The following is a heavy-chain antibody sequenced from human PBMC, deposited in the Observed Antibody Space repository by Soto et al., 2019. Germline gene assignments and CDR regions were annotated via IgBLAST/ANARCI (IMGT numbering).Heavy chain of an antibody. Sequence: GGSLRLSCTASGFTFGDYAMSWFRQAPGKGLEWVGFIRSKSYGGTTEYAASVKGRFTISRDDSKSIAYLQMNSLKTEDTAVYYCTRSGRYSSSWYYYYGMDVWGQGTTVTVSS. CDR2: IRSKSYGGTT. D-gene: IGHD6-13*01. CDR1: GFTFGDYA. CDR3: TRSGRYSSSWYYYYGMDV. J-gene: IGHJ6*02. V-gene: IGHV3-49*03.